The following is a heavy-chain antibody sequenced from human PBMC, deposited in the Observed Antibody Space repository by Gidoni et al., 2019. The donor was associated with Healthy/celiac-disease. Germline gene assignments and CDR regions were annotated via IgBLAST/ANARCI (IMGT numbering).Heavy chain of an antibody. V-gene: IGHV4-39*01. Sequence: QLQLQESGPGLVKPSETLSLTCTVSCCSISSSSYYWGWIRPPPGKGREWIGSIYYSGSTYYNPSLKSRVTISVDTSKNQFSLKLSSVTAADTAVYYCAKQQLAEGGWFDPWGQGTLVTVSS. CDR2: IYYSGST. J-gene: IGHJ5*02. CDR1: CCSISSSSYY. D-gene: IGHD6-13*01. CDR3: AKQQLAEGGWFDP.